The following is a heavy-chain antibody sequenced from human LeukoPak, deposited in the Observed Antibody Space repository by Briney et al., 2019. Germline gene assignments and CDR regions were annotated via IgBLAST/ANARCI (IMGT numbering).Heavy chain of an antibody. V-gene: IGHV4-39*07. CDR1: GGSINSNNYY. D-gene: IGHD3-3*01. CDR3: ARESKLRFLEPVDV. J-gene: IGHJ6*02. Sequence: SETLSLTCTVSGGSINSNNYYWGWIRQPPGKGLEWIGSIYSSGSAYYNPSLKSRVTISVDTSKNQFSLKLSSVTAADTAVYYCARESKLRFLEPVDVWGQGTTVTVSS. CDR2: IYSSGSA.